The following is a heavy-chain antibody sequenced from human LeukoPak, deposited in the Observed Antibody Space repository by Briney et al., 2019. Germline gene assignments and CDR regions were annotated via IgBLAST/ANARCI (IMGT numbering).Heavy chain of an antibody. CDR2: IYYSGST. D-gene: IGHD2-15*01. Sequence: SETLSLTCTVSGGSITGNYWSWIRQPPGKGLEWIGYIYYSGSTNYNPSLKSRVTISVDTSKNQFSLKLSSVTAADTAVYYCGRHTLVAASSFDYWGQGTLVTVSS. CDR3: GRHTLVAASSFDY. J-gene: IGHJ4*02. CDR1: GGSITGNY. V-gene: IGHV4-59*08.